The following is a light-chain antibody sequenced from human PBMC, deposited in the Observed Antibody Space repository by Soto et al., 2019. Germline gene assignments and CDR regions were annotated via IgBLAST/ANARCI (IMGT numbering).Light chain of an antibody. CDR3: QQSYSTLGT. CDR1: QSIRSY. CDR2: AAS. Sequence: DIQMTQSPSSLSASVGDRVTIACRASQSIRSYLNWYQQKPGKAPKLLIYAASSLQSGVPSRFSGSGSGTDFTLTISSLQPEDFATYYCQQSYSTLGTFGQGTRLEIK. V-gene: IGKV1-39*01. J-gene: IGKJ5*01.